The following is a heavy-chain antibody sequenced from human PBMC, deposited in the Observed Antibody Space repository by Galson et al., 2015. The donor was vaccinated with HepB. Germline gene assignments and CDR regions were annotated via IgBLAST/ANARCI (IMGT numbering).Heavy chain of an antibody. V-gene: IGHV1-18*01. Sequence: SVKVSCKASGYTFTNFGLSWVRQAPGQGLEWMAWISAYNGNTNYAQKFQGRVSMTTDTSTTTAYMELRSLTSDDTAVYYCATARYSTSPPDNWGQGTLVTVSS. CDR2: ISAYNGNT. CDR1: GYTFTNFG. J-gene: IGHJ4*02. CDR3: ATARYSTSPPDN. D-gene: IGHD6-6*01.